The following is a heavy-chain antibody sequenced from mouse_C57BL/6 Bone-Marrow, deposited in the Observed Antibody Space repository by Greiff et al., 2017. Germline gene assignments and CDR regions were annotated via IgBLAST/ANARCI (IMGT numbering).Heavy chain of an antibody. D-gene: IGHD1-1*01. CDR1: GFSLTSYG. J-gene: IGHJ2*01. Sequence: VQLQQSGPGLVQPSQSLSITCTVSGFSLTSYGVHWVRQSPGKGLEWLGVIWSGGSTDYNAAFISRLSISKDNSTSQVFFKMNSLQADDTAIYYCARNYYGSRFDYWGQGTTLTVSS. V-gene: IGHV2-2*01. CDR2: IWSGGST. CDR3: ARNYYGSRFDY.